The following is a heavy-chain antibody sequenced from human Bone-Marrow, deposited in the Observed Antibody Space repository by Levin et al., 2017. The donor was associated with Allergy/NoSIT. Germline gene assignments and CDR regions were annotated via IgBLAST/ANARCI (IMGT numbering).Heavy chain of an antibody. V-gene: IGHV3-23*01. Sequence: GGSLRLSCAGSGFTFSNYDMGWVRQAPAKGLEWVSTITASGDAPYYADSVQGRFTISRDTSKNTVYLHMSSLGVEDTAVYYCMKVPYGSGNRFFDYWGQGTRVTVSS. CDR3: MKVPYGSGNRFFDY. J-gene: IGHJ4*02. D-gene: IGHD3-10*01. CDR1: GFTFSNYD. CDR2: ITASGDAP.